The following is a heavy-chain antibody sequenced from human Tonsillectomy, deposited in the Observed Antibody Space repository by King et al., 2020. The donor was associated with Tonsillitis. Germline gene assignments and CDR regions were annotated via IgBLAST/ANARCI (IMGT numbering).Heavy chain of an antibody. CDR1: GFTFSKGW. D-gene: IGHD3-9*01. CDR2: IKSKNDGGTT. J-gene: IGHJ4*02. Sequence: QLVQSGGGLVKPGGSLRLSCAASGFTFSKGWMNWVRQAPGKGLEWVGRIKSKNDGGTTDYAAPVTGRFTNSRDDSKNTLYLQLNSLNTEDTAVYYCTNLLTDILTVYRIADYWGQGTLVTVSS. CDR3: TNLLTDILTVYRIADY. V-gene: IGHV3-15*01.